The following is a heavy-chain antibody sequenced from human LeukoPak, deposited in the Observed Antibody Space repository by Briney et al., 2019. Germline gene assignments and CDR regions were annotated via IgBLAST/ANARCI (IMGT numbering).Heavy chain of an antibody. D-gene: IGHD5-18*01. CDR1: GGSISTNTYY. CDR3: ARHVRYSYGYYDY. J-gene: IGHJ4*02. V-gene: IGHV4-39*01. CDR2: IYYSGST. Sequence: SETLSLTCTVSGGSISTNTYYWGWIRQPPGKGLECIGNIYYSGSTYYNPSLKSRLTISVDTSKNQFSLKLSSVTAADTAVYYCARHVRYSYGYYDYWGQGTLVTVSS.